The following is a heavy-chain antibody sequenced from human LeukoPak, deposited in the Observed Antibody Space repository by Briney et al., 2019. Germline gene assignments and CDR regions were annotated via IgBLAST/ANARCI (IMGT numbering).Heavy chain of an antibody. CDR3: TTFVSGYGYYFDY. J-gene: IGHJ4*02. D-gene: IGHD5-18*01. V-gene: IGHV3-23*01. CDR1: GFHFSTHG. Sequence: GGSLRLSCAASGFHFSTHGMNWVRQAPGKGLEWVSGISPPGDITYYADSVMGRFTISRDNRKNTLYLQMNSLKTEDTAVYYCTTFVSGYGYYFDYWGQGTLVTVSS. CDR2: ISPPGDIT.